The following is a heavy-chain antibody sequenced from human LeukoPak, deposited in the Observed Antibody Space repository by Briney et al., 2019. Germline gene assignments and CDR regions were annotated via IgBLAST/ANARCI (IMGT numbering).Heavy chain of an antibody. V-gene: IGHV3-74*01. CDR2: VNTDGNNT. D-gene: IGHD3-10*01. CDR3: AREGAYDSGSYGAGDC. J-gene: IGHJ4*02. Sequence: PGGSLRLSCAASGFTFSDYWMHWVRQAPGKGLMWVSRVNTDGNNTTYADSVKGRFTISRDNAKNMFYLQMDSLRAEDTAMYYCAREGAYDSGSYGAGDCWGQGTLVTVSS. CDR1: GFTFSDYW.